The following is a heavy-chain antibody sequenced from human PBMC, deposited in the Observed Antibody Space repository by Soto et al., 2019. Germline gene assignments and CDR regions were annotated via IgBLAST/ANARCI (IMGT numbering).Heavy chain of an antibody. Sequence: QVQLVQSGAEVKKPGASVKGSCKASGYTFTSSGMSWVRQAPGQGLEWMGWISAHSGSSEYAQRFQGRVTMTTDRSSSTAYMGLRSMRSDDTAVYYCARAFFYQDIDSRGYSFGAFACWGPGTLVTVSS. CDR1: GYTFTSSG. CDR3: ARAFFYQDIDSRGYSFGAFAC. J-gene: IGHJ3*01. V-gene: IGHV1-18*01. D-gene: IGHD3-22*01. CDR2: ISAHSGSS.